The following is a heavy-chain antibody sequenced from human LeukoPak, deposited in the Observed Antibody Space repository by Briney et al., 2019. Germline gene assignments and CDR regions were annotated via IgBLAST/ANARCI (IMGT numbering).Heavy chain of an antibody. CDR3: ARAKTCYDSSGGFDP. CDR1: GYTFTGYY. CDR2: INPNSGGT. D-gene: IGHD3-22*01. V-gene: IGHV1-2*02. J-gene: IGHJ5*02. Sequence: ASVKVFCKASGYTFTGYYMHWVRQAPGQGLEWMGWINPNSGGTNYAQKFQGRVTMTRDTSISTAYMELSRLRSDDTAVYYCARAKTCYDSSGGFDPWGQGTLVTVSS.